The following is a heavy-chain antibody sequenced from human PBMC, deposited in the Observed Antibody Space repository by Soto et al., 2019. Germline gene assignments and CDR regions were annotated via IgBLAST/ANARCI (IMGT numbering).Heavy chain of an antibody. CDR2: IIPIFGTA. CDR1: GGTFSSYA. D-gene: IGHD3-22*01. J-gene: IGHJ6*02. Sequence: QVQLVQSGAEVKKPGSSVKVSCKASGGTFSSYAISWVRQAPGQGLEWIGGIIPIFGTANYSQKIQGRVTFSADNSTSTAYMDLSSLGSEDTSVYYCARGGCSGYYYDVFDSYGMDVWGQGTTVTVSS. CDR3: ARGGCSGYYYDVFDSYGMDV. V-gene: IGHV1-69*06.